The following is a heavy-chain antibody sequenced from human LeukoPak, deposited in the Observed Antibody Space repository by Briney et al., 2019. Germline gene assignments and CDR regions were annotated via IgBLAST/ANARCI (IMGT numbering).Heavy chain of an antibody. V-gene: IGHV1-24*01. CDR2: FDPEDGET. CDR3: ATADYGSGSYPT. D-gene: IGHD3-10*01. CDR1: GYTLTELS. J-gene: IGHJ5*02. Sequence: ASVKVSCKVSGYTLTELSMHWVRQAPGKGLEWMGGFDPEDGETIYAQKFQGRVTMTEDTSTDTAYMELSSLRSEDTAVYYCATADYGSGSYPTWGQGTLVTVSS.